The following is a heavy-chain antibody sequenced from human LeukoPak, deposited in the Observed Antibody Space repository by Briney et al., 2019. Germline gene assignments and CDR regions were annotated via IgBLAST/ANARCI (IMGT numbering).Heavy chain of an antibody. V-gene: IGHV3-30*02. J-gene: IGHJ4*02. CDR2: ISYDGDKK. Sequence: GGSLRLPCAASGFTFSSYGMHWVRQAPGKGLEWVAVISYDGDKKYYPDSVKGRFIISRDDSRNALYLQVNSLGAEDTAVYYCAKDMNSGSPLYYFHYWGQGTLVTVSS. CDR3: AKDMNSGSPLYYFHY. CDR1: GFTFSSYG. D-gene: IGHD3-10*01.